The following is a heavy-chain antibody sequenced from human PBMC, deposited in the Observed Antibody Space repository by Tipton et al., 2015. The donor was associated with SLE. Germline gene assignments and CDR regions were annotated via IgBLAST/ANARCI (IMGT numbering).Heavy chain of an antibody. J-gene: IGHJ3*02. V-gene: IGHV4-61*01. CDR2: IYYSGST. D-gene: IGHD3-22*01. CDR1: GGSISSSSCY. Sequence: LRLSCTVSGGSISSSSCYWGWIRQPPGKGLEWIGYIYYSGSTNYNPSLKSRVTISVDTSKNQFSLKLSSVTAADTAVYYCAREGTGYYDSSGFDIWGQGTMVTVSS. CDR3: AREGTGYYDSSGFDI.